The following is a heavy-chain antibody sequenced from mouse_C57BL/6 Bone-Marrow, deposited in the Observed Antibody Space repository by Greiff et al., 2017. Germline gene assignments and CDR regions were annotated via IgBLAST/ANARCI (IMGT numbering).Heavy chain of an antibody. CDR3: CYSNYRFAY. CDR1: GFNIKNTY. CDR2: FDPANGNT. Sequence: EVKLLESVAELVRPGASVKLSCTASGFNIKNTYMHWVKQRPEQGLEWIGRFDPANGNTKYAPKFQGKATITADTSSNTAYMQLSSLTSEDTAIYYSCYSNYRFAYWGQGTLVTVSA. D-gene: IGHD2-5*01. J-gene: IGHJ3*01. V-gene: IGHV14-3*01.